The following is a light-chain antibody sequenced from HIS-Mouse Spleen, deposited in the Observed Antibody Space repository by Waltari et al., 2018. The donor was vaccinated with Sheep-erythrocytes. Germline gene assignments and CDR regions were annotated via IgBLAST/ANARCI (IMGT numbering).Light chain of an antibody. Sequence: QSALTQPPSASGSPGQSVTISCTGTSSDVGGYNYVSWYQQHPGKAPKLMIYEVSKRPSWVPDGFFGSKSGNTASLTVSGLQAEDEADYYCSSYAGSNNWVFGGGTKLTV. CDR3: SSYAGSNNWV. V-gene: IGLV2-8*01. CDR2: EVS. J-gene: IGLJ3*02. CDR1: SSDVGGYNY.